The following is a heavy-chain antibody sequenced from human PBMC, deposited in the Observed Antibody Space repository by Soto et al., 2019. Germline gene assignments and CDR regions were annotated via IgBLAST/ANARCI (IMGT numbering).Heavy chain of an antibody. CDR2: IIPIFGTA. V-gene: IGHV1-69*01. CDR1: GGTFSSYA. CDR3: ARGPNYDILTGYYIDDAFDI. D-gene: IGHD3-9*01. J-gene: IGHJ3*02. Sequence: QVQLVQSGAEVKKPGSSVKVSCKASGGTFSSYAISWVRQAPGQGLEWMGGIIPIFGTANYAQKFQGRVTITAEESKSTAYMELSSLRSEDTAVYYCARGPNYDILTGYYIDDAFDIWGQGTMVTVSS.